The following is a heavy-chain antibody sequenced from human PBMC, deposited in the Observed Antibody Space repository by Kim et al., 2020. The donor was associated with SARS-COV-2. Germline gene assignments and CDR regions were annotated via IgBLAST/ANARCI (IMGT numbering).Heavy chain of an antibody. CDR3: ARDSISAYSGYDGWGYF. D-gene: IGHD5-12*01. J-gene: IGHJ4*01. Sequence: GGSLRLSCAASGFTFSSYAMHWVRQAPGKGLEWVAVISYDGSNKYYADSVKGRFTISRDNSKNTLYLQMNSLRAEDTAVYYCARDSISAYSGYDGWGYF. CDR1: GFTFSSYA. V-gene: IGHV3-30*04. CDR2: ISYDGSNK.